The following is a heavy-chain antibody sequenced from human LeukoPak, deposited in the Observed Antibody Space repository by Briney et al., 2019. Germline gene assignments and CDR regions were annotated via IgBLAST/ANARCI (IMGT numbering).Heavy chain of an antibody. J-gene: IGHJ4*02. CDR1: GFTFTSSD. D-gene: IGHD2-15*01. CDR3: ARVLCTGGSCYGPFDY. Sequence: LLESQGRGVQPGKSLRLFYAASGFTFTSSDMQCPRQSPGKGLPRPPVIWPDVSKEYYADSLPDPYSISSDNSSNTLHVQMNSLRVEDTAIYFCARVLCTGGSCYGPFDYWGEGTLVSVSS. CDR2: IWPDVSKE. V-gene: IGHV3-33*08.